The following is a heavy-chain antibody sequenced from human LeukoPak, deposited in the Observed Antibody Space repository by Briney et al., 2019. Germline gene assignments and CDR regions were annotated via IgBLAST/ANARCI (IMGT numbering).Heavy chain of an antibody. D-gene: IGHD3-10*01. CDR2: ISWNSGSI. V-gene: IGHV3-9*01. CDR1: GFTFDDYA. CDR3: AKGHRIGYGSGSYYAPFDY. J-gene: IGHJ4*02. Sequence: GGSLRLSCAASGFTFDDYAMHWVRQAPGKDLEWVSGISWNSGSIGYADSVKGRFTISRDNAKNSLYLQMNSLRAEDTALYYCAKGHRIGYGSGSYYAPFDYWGQGTLVTVSS.